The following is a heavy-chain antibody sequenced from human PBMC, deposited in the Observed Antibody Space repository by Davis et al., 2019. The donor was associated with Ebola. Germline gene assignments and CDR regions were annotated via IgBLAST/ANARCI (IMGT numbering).Heavy chain of an antibody. CDR1: GFSFSSHY. Sequence: GESLKISCAASGFSFSSHYMYWVRQAPGKGLEWISSINSGSTTTYYADSVKGRFTISRDNAKNSLFLQMNSLRAEDTAVYYCVRLNSKDINSDYWGQGTLVTVSS. D-gene: IGHD4-11*01. V-gene: IGHV3-48*01. J-gene: IGHJ4*02. CDR3: VRLNSKDINSDY. CDR2: INSGSTTT.